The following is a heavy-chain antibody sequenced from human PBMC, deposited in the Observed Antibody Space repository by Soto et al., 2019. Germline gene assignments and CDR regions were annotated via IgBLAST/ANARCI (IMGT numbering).Heavy chain of an antibody. V-gene: IGHV4-59*01. CDR3: ARTLKPIDYFDY. J-gene: IGHJ4*02. CDR2: IYYSGST. CDR1: GGSISSYY. Sequence: PSETLSLTCTVSGGSISSYYWSWIRQPPGKGLEWIGYIYYSGSTNYNPSLKSRVTISVDTSKNQFSLKLSSVTAADTAVYYCARTLKPIDYFDYWGQGTLVTVSS. D-gene: IGHD2-15*01.